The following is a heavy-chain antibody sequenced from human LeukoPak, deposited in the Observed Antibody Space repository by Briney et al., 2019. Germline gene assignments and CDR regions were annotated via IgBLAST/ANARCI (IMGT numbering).Heavy chain of an antibody. V-gene: IGHV3-30*02. CDR1: GFTFSSYG. CDR2: INPDVSNK. Sequence: GGSVRLSCAASGFTFSSYGMHWVRQAPGKGLEWVALINPDVSNKYYADSVKGRFTISRDNSKNTLHLQMNSLRAEDTAVYYCARSRDFDYWGQGT. J-gene: IGHJ4*02. CDR3: ARSRDFDY. D-gene: IGHD3-3*01.